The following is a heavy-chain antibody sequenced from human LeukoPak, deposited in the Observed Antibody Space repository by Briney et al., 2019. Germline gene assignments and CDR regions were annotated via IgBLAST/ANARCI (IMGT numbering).Heavy chain of an antibody. Sequence: PSQTLSPTCAVSGGSISSGGYSWSWIRQPPGKGLEWIGYIYHSGSTYYNPSLKSRVTISVDTSKNQFSLKLSSVTAADTAVYYCARMGAYVSDAFDIWGQGTMVTVSS. CDR2: IYHSGST. CDR1: GGSISSGGYS. CDR3: ARMGAYVSDAFDI. J-gene: IGHJ3*02. D-gene: IGHD3-16*01. V-gene: IGHV4-30-2*01.